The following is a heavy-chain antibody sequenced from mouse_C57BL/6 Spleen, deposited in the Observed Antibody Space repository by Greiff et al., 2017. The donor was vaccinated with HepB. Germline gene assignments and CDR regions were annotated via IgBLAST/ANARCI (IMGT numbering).Heavy chain of an antibody. D-gene: IGHD1-1*01. Sequence: QVQLKQPGAELVMPGASVKLSCKASGYTFTSYWMHWVKQRPGQGLEWIGEIDPSDSYTNYNQKFKGKSTLTVDKSSSTAYMQLSSLTSEDSAVYYCAREIYYYGSLHAMDYWGQGTSVTVSS. CDR2: IDPSDSYT. V-gene: IGHV1-69*01. J-gene: IGHJ4*01. CDR1: GYTFTSYW. CDR3: AREIYYYGSLHAMDY.